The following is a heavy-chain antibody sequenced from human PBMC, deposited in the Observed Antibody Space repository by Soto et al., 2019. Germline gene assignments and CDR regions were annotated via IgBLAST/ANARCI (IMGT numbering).Heavy chain of an antibody. J-gene: IGHJ6*03. CDR1: GDSVSSNSAA. D-gene: IGHD6-13*01. Sequence: QSQTLSLTCAISGDSVSSNSAAWNWIRQSPSRGLEWLGRTYYRSKWYNDYAVSVKSRITINPDTSKNQFSLQLNSVTPEDTAVYYCARGDHSSSWQIDYYYYMDVWGKGTTVTVSS. CDR3: ARGDHSSSWQIDYYYYMDV. V-gene: IGHV6-1*01. CDR2: TYYRSKWYN.